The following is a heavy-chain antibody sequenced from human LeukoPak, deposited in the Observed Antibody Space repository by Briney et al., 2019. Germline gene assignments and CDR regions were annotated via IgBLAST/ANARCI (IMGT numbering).Heavy chain of an antibody. CDR3: AVQYSYGPYYFDY. CDR2: INPNSGGT. V-gene: IGHV1-2*02. J-gene: IGHJ4*02. CDR1: GYTFTGYY. D-gene: IGHD5-18*01. Sequence: ASVKVSCKASGYTFTGYYMHWVRQAPGQGLEWMGWINPNSGGTNYAQKFQGRVTMTRDTSISTAYMELSRLRSDDTAVYYCAVQYSYGPYYFDYWGQGTLVTVSS.